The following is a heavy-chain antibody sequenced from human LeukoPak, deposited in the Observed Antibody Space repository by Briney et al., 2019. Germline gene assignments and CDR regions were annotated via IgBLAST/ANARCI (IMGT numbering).Heavy chain of an antibody. CDR1: GFSFASLS. J-gene: IGHJ6*02. D-gene: IGHD3-3*01. Sequence: PRGSLRPSCAASGFSFASLSVSCVRQAPGKGLEWIGEINHSGSTNYNPSLKSRVTISVDTSKNQFSLKLSSVTAADTAVYYCARVMGTIFGVVLSGAGMDDWGQGTTVTVSS. CDR3: ARVMGTIFGVVLSGAGMDD. CDR2: INHSGST. V-gene: IGHV4-34*01.